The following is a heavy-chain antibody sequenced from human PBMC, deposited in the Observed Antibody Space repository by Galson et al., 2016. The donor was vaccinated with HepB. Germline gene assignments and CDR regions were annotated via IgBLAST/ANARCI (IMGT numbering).Heavy chain of an antibody. Sequence: IRQPPGKGLEWIGEINHSGNTNYNPSLKSRVTMTVDASKNQFSLTLRSATAADTALYFCARISLRVGQDYWGQGTLVTVSS. D-gene: IGHD1-26*01. J-gene: IGHJ4*02. V-gene: IGHV4-34*01. CDR2: INHSGNT. CDR3: ARISLRVGQDY.